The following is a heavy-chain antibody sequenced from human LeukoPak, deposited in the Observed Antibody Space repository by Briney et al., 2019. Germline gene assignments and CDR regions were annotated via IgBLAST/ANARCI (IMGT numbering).Heavy chain of an antibody. D-gene: IGHD6-19*01. CDR2: INTNTGNP. CDR3: ARSTGYSSGWYSRNWFDP. V-gene: IGHV7-4-1*02. J-gene: IGHJ5*02. CDR1: GYPFSTYG. Sequence: ASVKVSCKTSGYPFSTYGVAWVRQAPGQGLEWMGWINTNTGNPTYAQGFTGRFVFSLDTSVSTAYLQISSLKAEDTAVYYCARSTGYSSGWYSRNWFDPWGQGTLVTVSS.